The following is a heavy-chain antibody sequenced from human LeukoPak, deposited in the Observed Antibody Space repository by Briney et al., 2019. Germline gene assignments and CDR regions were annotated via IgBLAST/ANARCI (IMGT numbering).Heavy chain of an antibody. CDR1: GYIFTSYF. J-gene: IGHJ4*02. CDR2: ISAYNGNT. D-gene: IGHD6-19*01. V-gene: IGHV1-18*04. Sequence: ASVKVSCKASGYIFTSYFMHWVRQAPGQGLEWMGWISAYNGNTNYAQKLQGRVTMTTDTSTSTAYMELRSLRSDDTAVYYCARLWIAVASRLISFDYWGQGTLVTVSS. CDR3: ARLWIAVASRLISFDY.